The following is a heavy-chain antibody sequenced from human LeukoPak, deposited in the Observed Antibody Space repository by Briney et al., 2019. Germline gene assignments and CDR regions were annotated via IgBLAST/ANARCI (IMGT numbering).Heavy chain of an antibody. CDR3: ARVSSSWPHYYFDY. CDR2: IYFSGNT. CDR1: GGSITSSSYY. J-gene: IGHJ4*02. V-gene: IGHV4-39*07. Sequence: SETLSLTCTVSGGSITSSSYYWAWLRQPPGKGLEWIGNIYFSGNTYYNPSLQSRVTMSVDTSKNQFSLKLSSVTAADTAVYYCARVSSSWPHYYFDYWGQGTRVTASS. D-gene: IGHD6-13*01.